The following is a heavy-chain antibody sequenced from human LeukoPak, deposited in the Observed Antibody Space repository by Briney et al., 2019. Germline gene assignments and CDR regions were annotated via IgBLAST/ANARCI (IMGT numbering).Heavy chain of an antibody. CDR3: ARIIPVLRFLEWLPGTGYYYYGMDV. V-gene: IGHV1-18*01. J-gene: IGHJ6*02. D-gene: IGHD3-3*01. Sequence: GASVKVSCKASGYTFTSYGISWVRQAPGQGLEWMGWISAYNGNTNYALKLQGRVTMTTDTSTSTAYMELRSLRSDDTAVYYCARIIPVLRFLEWLPGTGYYYYGMDVWGQGTTVTVSS. CDR1: GYTFTSYG. CDR2: ISAYNGNT.